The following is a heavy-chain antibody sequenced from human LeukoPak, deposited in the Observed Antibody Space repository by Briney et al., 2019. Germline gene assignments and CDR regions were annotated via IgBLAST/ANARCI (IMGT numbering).Heavy chain of an antibody. Sequence: GGSLRLSCAASGFTFSSHWMSWVRQAPGKGLEWVANIKEDGSGKYYVDSVKGRFTISRDNAKNSLFLQMNSLRAEDTAVYYCAKKGYDYGDYFDYWGQGTLVTVSS. D-gene: IGHD4-17*01. CDR3: AKKGYDYGDYFDY. V-gene: IGHV3-7*01. J-gene: IGHJ4*02. CDR1: GFTFSSHW. CDR2: IKEDGSGK.